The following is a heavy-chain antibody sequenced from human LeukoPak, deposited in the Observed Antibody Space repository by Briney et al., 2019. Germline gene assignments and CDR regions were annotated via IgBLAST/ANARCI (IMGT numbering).Heavy chain of an antibody. V-gene: IGHV3-33*01. D-gene: IGHD1-14*01. CDR1: GFTFSSYG. CDR2: LWYDGSNK. J-gene: IGHJ6*02. CDR3: ARGPNHQDYYYGMDV. Sequence: GGSLRFSCAASGFTFSSYGMHWVRQAPGKGLEWVAVLWYDGSNKYYADSVKGRFTISRDNSKNTLYLQMNSLRAEDTAVYYCARGPNHQDYYYGMDVWGQGTTVTVSS.